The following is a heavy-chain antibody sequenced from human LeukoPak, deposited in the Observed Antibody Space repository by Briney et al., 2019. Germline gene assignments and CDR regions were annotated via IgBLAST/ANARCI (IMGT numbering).Heavy chain of an antibody. D-gene: IGHD3-10*01. CDR1: GFTFNNYA. CDR3: AKASPYGSGSYYGMDV. Sequence: PGGSLRLSCAASGFTFNNYAMNWVRQAPGKGLEWVSHITGPGDRTYFADSVKGRFTMSRDNSRNTLYLQMNSLRAEDTAVYYCAKASPYGSGSYYGMDVWGQGTTVTVSS. J-gene: IGHJ6*02. V-gene: IGHV3-23*01. CDR2: ITGPGDRT.